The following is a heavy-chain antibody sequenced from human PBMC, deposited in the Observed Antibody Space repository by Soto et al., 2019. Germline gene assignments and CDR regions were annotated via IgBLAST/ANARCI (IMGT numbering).Heavy chain of an antibody. J-gene: IGHJ2*01. CDR2: ISGSGVNA. D-gene: IGHD1-1*01. CDR3: ARKPHWQYWYFDL. Sequence: EVQLVESGGSVIRPGGSLSLSCAASGFAFQNHGMAWVRQVPGKGLEWVAGISGSGVNAGYADSVKGRFTISRDNGDNSQYLEINNLGVEATALYHCARKPHWQYWYFDLWGRGTLVTVSS. CDR1: GFAFQNHG. V-gene: IGHV3-20*01.